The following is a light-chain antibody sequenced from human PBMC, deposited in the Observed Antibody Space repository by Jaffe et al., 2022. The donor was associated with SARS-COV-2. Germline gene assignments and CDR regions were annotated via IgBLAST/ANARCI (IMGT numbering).Light chain of an antibody. CDR3: SSYTTSNSPVV. Sequence: QSALTQPASVSGSPGQSITISCTGTSSDIGYYDYVSWFQQHPGKAPKLMIYDVTNRPSGVSDRFSGSKSGNTASLTISGLQAEDEADYYCSSYTTSNSPVVFGGGTKLTVL. CDR1: SSDIGYYDY. CDR2: DVT. J-gene: IGLJ2*01. V-gene: IGLV2-14*03.